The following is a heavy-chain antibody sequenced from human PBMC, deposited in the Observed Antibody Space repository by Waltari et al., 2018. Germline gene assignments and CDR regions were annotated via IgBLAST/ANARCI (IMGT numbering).Heavy chain of an antibody. V-gene: IGHV1-69-2*01. J-gene: IGHJ4*02. D-gene: IGHD2-2*01. Sequence: EVQLVQSGAEVKKPGATVKISCKVSGYTFTDYYMHWVQQAPGKGLEWMGLVDPEDCETIYAEKFQGRVTITADTSTDTAYMELSSLRSEDTAVYYCAASGSGGCSSTSCYSYYWGQGTLVTVSS. CDR1: GYTFTDYY. CDR3: AASGSGGCSSTSCYSYY. CDR2: VDPEDCET.